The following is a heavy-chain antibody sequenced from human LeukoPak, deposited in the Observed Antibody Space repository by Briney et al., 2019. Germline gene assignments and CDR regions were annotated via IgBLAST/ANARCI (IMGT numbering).Heavy chain of an antibody. CDR2: IVVGSGNT. CDR1: GFTFTSSA. V-gene: IGHV1-58*01. D-gene: IGHD6-13*01. Sequence: SVKVSCKASGFTFTSSAVQWVRQARGQRLEWIGWIVVGSGNTNYAQKFQGRVTITRDTSASTAYMELSSLGSEDTAVYYCASTYSSSWYPDPNYYYYGMDVWGQGTTVTVSS. CDR3: ASTYSSSWYPDPNYYYYGMDV. J-gene: IGHJ6*02.